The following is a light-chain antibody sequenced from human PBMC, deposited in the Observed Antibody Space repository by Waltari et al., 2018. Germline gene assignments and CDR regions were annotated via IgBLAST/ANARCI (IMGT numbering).Light chain of an antibody. CDR1: QSVTSN. J-gene: IGKJ1*01. V-gene: IGKV3-15*01. CDR3: QHYNNWPRT. Sequence: ETVMTQSPATLSVSPGESATLSCRASQSVTSNLAWYQQKPGQAPRLLIYGASTRATGIPARFSGSWSATEFTLTISSLQSEDFAVYYCQHYNNWPRTFGQGTKVEIK. CDR2: GAS.